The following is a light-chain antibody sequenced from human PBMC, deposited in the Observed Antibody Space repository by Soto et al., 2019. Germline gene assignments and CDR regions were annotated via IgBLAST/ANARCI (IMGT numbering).Light chain of an antibody. CDR1: SSNIGAGYD. V-gene: IGLV1-40*01. CDR3: QSYDSSLSVPYV. J-gene: IGLJ1*01. CDR2: GNS. Sequence: QSVLTQPPSVSGAPGQRVTISCTGSSSNIGAGYDVHWYQQLPGTAPKLLIYGNSNRPSGVPDRFSGSKSGTSASLAITGLQAEDEADYYCQSYDSSLSVPYVFXTGTKVTVL.